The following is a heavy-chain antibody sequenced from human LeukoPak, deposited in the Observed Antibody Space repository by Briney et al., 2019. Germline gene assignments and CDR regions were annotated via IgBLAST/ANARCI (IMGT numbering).Heavy chain of an antibody. V-gene: IGHV4-38-2*02. Sequence: SETLSLTCTVSGYSISSGYYWGWIRQPPGKGLEWIGSIYHSGSTYYNPSLKSRVTISVDTSKNQFSLKLSSVTAADTAVYCCARPDYSNYVSVDPWGQGTLVTVSS. J-gene: IGHJ5*02. CDR2: IYHSGST. D-gene: IGHD4-11*01. CDR1: GYSISSGYY. CDR3: ARPDYSNYVSVDP.